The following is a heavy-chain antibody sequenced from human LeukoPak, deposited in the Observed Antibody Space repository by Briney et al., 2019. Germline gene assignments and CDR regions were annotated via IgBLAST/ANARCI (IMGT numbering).Heavy chain of an antibody. J-gene: IGHJ4*02. Sequence: PGRSLTLPCAASGFTFYDYPMHWPPQAPGKALEWVSGISWNSGSIGYADSVKGRFTISRDNAKNSLYLQMNSLRAEDTALYYCAKVNQPREESGLLSPFDYWGQGTLVTVSS. CDR3: AKVNQPREESGLLSPFDY. V-gene: IGHV3-9*01. D-gene: IGHD5-24*01. CDR2: ISWNSGSI. CDR1: GFTFYDYP.